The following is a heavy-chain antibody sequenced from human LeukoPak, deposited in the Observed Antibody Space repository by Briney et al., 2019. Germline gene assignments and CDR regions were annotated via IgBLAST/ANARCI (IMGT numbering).Heavy chain of an antibody. Sequence: SETLSLTCAVYGESFIYNYWTWIRQPPGKGLEWIGEINHSGSTNYNPSLKSRVTISVDTSKNQFSLKLSSVTAADTAVYYCARAAAGGYYRDFDYWGQGTLVTVSS. CDR1: GESFIYNY. D-gene: IGHD3-22*01. CDR3: ARAAAGGYYRDFDY. J-gene: IGHJ4*02. CDR2: INHSGST. V-gene: IGHV4-34*01.